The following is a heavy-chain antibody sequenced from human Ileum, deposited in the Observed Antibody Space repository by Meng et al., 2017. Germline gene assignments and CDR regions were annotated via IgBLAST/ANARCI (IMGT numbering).Heavy chain of an antibody. CDR2: INHSGST. V-gene: IGHV4-34*02. CDR3: ARGGPWFDP. Sequence: QVRRAGLVAGSLTPSDTLALTGAVYGGSFRGYYWRRIRQPPGKGREWIGEINHSGSTNYNPSLKSRVTISVDTSKNQFSLKLSSVTAADTAVYYCARGGPWFDPWGQGTLVTVSS. J-gene: IGHJ5*02. CDR1: GGSFRGYY.